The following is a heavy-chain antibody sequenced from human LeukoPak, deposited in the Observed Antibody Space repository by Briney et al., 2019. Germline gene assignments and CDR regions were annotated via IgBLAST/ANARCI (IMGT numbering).Heavy chain of an antibody. V-gene: IGHV1-8*01. CDR2: MNPNSGNT. J-gene: IGHJ4*02. CDR1: GYTFTSYD. Sequence: ASVKVSCKASGYTFTSYDINWVRQAPGQGLEWMGWMNPNSGNTGYAQKFQGRVTMTRNTSISTAYMELSSLRSEDTAVYYCARGSSIAARRSPYYWGQGTLVTVSS. D-gene: IGHD6-6*01. CDR3: ARGSSIAARRSPYY.